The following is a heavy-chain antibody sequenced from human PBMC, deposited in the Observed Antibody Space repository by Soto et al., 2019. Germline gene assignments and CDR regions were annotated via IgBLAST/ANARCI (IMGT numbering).Heavy chain of an antibody. V-gene: IGHV3-53*01. J-gene: IGHJ6*02. CDR3: ERDYGMDV. CDR2: IYRGGRT. CDR1: GFAVSINY. Sequence: PGGALRLSCAASGFAVSINYMNWVRQAPGKGLEWVSVIYRGGRTFYEDSVKGRFNISRDNSKKKLYIQMKSMRAEDTAVYYCERDYGMDVWGQGTTVTVSS.